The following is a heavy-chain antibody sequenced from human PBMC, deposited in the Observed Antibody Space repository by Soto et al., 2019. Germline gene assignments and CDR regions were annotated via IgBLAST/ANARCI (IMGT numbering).Heavy chain of an antibody. D-gene: IGHD1-1*01. CDR3: ASGRGRYEAYYYYGMDV. Sequence: QVQLVQSGAEVKKPGASVKVSCKASGYTFTSYDINWVRQATGQGLEWMGWMNPNSGNTGYAQKFQGRVTMTRNTSISTAYMELSSLRSEDTAVYYCASGRGRYEAYYYYGMDVWGQGTTVTVSS. V-gene: IGHV1-8*01. CDR2: MNPNSGNT. CDR1: GYTFTSYD. J-gene: IGHJ6*02.